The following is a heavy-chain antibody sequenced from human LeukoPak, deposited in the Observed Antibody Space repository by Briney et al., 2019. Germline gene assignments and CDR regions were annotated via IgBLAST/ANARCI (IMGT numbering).Heavy chain of an antibody. V-gene: IGHV1-69*01. J-gene: IGHJ4*02. CDR1: GGTFSNYA. D-gene: IGHD6-19*01. Sequence: SVKVSCKASGGTFSNYAITWVRQAPGQGLEWMGGIIPIFGTANYAQKFQGRVTITADESTSTAYMELSSLRSEDTAVHYCARVLVGGWGDFDYWGQGTLVTVSS. CDR3: ARVLVGGWGDFDY. CDR2: IIPIFGTA.